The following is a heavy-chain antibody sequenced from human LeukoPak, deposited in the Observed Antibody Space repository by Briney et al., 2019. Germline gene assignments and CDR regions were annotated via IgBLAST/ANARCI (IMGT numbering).Heavy chain of an antibody. CDR3: ARGLLPAYSSGWFGDFDY. D-gene: IGHD6-19*01. Sequence: ASVKVSCKASGYTFTSYYMHWVRQAPGQGLEWMGIINPSGGSTSYAQKFQGRVTMTRDTSTCTVYMELSSLRSEDTAVYYCARGLLPAYSSGWFGDFDYWGQGTLVTVSS. CDR1: GYTFTSYY. V-gene: IGHV1-46*01. J-gene: IGHJ4*02. CDR2: INPSGGST.